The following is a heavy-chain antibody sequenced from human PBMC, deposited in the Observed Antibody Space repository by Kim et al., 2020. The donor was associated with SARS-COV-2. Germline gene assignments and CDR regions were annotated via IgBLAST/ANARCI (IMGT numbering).Heavy chain of an antibody. D-gene: IGHD3-22*01. J-gene: IGHJ5*02. Sequence: GGSLRLSCAASGFTFSSYSMNWVRQAPGKGLEWVSSISSSSSYIYYADSVKGRFTISRDNAKNSLYLQMNSLRAEDTAVYYCARDLGYYDSSGYHNWFDPWGQGTLVTVSS. CDR1: GFTFSSYS. V-gene: IGHV3-21*01. CDR3: ARDLGYYDSSGYHNWFDP. CDR2: ISSSSSYI.